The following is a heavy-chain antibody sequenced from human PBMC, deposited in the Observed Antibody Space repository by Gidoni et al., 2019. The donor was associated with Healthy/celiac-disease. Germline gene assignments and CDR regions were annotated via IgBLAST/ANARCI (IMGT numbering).Heavy chain of an antibody. CDR2: INHSGST. J-gene: IGHJ4*02. V-gene: IGHV4-34*01. Sequence: QVQLQQWGAGLLKPSETLSLPCAVYGGSFSGYYWSWIRQPPGKGLEWIGEINHSGSTNYNPSLKSRVTISVDTSKNQFSLKLSSVTAADTAVYYCASSSSIVVPAADLINFDYWGQGTLVTVSS. CDR3: ASSSSIVVPAADLINFDY. D-gene: IGHD2-2*01. CDR1: GGSFSGYY.